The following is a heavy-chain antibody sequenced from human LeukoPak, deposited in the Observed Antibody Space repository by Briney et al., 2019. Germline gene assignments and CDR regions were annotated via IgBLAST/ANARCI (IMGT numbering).Heavy chain of an antibody. CDR2: IYYSGST. CDR3: ASRVLPAAFDV. Sequence: SETLSLTCTVSGGSISSGGYHWSWIRQPPGKGLEWIGYIYYSGSTYYNPPLKSRVTISVDTSKNQFSLKLSSVTAADTAVYYCASRVLPAAFDVWGQGTMVTVSS. V-gene: IGHV4-61*08. CDR1: GGSISSGGYH. J-gene: IGHJ3*01.